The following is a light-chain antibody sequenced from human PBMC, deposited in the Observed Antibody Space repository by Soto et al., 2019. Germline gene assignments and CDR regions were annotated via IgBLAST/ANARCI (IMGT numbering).Light chain of an antibody. Sequence: DIQMTQSPSTLSASVGDRVTITCRASQSIGSRLAWYQQKPGKAPKFLIYDASSLQSGVPSRISGSGSGTEFTLTISSLQPDDFATYYCQQYDTYSPWAFGQGTKVE. CDR1: QSIGSR. J-gene: IGKJ1*01. CDR3: QQYDTYSPWA. V-gene: IGKV1-5*01. CDR2: DAS.